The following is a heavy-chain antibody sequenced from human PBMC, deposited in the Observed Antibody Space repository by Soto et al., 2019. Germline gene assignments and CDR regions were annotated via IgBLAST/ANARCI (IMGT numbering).Heavy chain of an antibody. CDR2: ISSSSSYI. CDR3: ARLSQRGPTTGEFSYWYFDL. V-gene: IGHV3-21*01. J-gene: IGHJ2*01. CDR1: GFTFSSYS. D-gene: IGHD4-17*01. Sequence: PGGSRRLSCAASGFTFSSYSMNWVRQAPGKGLEWVSSISSSSSYIYYADSVKGRFTISRDNAKNSLYLQMNSLRAEDTAVYYCARLSQRGPTTGEFSYWYFDLWGRGTLVTVSS.